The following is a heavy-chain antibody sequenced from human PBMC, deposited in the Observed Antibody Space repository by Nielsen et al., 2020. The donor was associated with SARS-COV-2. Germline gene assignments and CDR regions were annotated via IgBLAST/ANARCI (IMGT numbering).Heavy chain of an antibody. J-gene: IGHJ6*02. CDR2: ITLYNGNT. Sequence: WVRQAPGQGLERMRWITLYNGNTNYAKKFQGRVTITRDTSASTAYMELSSLRSEDTAVYYCARSYCSSTSCYLGDGMDVWGQGTTVTVSS. D-gene: IGHD2-2*01. V-gene: IGHV1-68*01. CDR3: ARSYCSSTSCYLGDGMDV.